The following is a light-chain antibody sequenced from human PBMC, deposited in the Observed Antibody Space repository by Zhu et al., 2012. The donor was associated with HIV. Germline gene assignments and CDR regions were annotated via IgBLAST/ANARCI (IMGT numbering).Light chain of an antibody. J-gene: IGKJ4*01. V-gene: IGKV1-9*01. CDR2: AAS. Sequence: DIQLTQSPSFLSASVGDRVTITCRASQDITNYLAWYQQNPGKAPKLLIYAASTLQIGVPSRFRASGSGAEFTLTITSLRPEDFATYFCQHLTLYPTFGGGSKVEIK. CDR1: QDITNY. CDR3: QHLTLYPT.